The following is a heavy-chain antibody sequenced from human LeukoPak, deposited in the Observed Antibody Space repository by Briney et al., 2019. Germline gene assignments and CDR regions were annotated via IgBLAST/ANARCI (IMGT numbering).Heavy chain of an antibody. CDR3: ARKGWLQTPFDY. CDR1: GFTFSSYS. CDR2: ISSSSSYI. D-gene: IGHD5-24*01. J-gene: IGHJ4*02. V-gene: IGHV3-21*01. Sequence: GVLRLSCAASGFTFSSYSMNWVRQAPGKGLEWVSSISSSSSYIYYADSVKGRFTISRDNAKNSLYLQMNSLRAEDTAVYYCARKGWLQTPFDYWGQGTLVTVSS.